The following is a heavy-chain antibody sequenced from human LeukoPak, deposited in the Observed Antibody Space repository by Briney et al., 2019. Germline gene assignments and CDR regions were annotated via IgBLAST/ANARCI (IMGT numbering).Heavy chain of an antibody. CDR2: IYTSGST. D-gene: IGHD1-26*01. CDR1: GGSISSGSYY. V-gene: IGHV4-61*02. CDR3: AREAGDSGSPGDY. Sequence: RSSETLSLTCTVSGGSISSGSYYWSWIRQPAGKGLEWIGRIYTSGSTNYNPSLKSRVTISVDTSKNQFSLKLSSVTAADTAVYYCAREAGDSGSPGDYWGQGTLVTVSS. J-gene: IGHJ4*02.